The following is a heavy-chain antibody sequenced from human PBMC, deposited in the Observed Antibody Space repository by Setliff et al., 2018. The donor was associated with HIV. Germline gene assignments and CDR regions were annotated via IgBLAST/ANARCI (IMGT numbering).Heavy chain of an antibody. CDR2: IFYTGST. Sequence: PSETLSLTCTVSGGSITTSTFYWGWIRQPPGKGLEWIGSIFYTGSTYYNPSLKSRVTISLDTSKNQFSLGLTSVTAADTAVYYCARDKDWAFDYWGQGTLVTVS. CDR3: ARDKDWAFDY. J-gene: IGHJ4*02. D-gene: IGHD3-9*01. V-gene: IGHV4-39*07. CDR1: GGSITTSTFY.